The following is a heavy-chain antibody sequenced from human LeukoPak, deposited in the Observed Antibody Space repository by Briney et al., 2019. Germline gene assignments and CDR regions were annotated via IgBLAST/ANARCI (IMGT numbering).Heavy chain of an antibody. Sequence: PSQTLSLTCSVSGGSISSGGYYWSWIRQHPGKGLEWIGNIYYSGSTYYNPSLKSRVTISVDTSKNQFSLKLSSVTAADTAVYYCARERQQLGLDYWGQGTLVTVSS. D-gene: IGHD6-13*01. CDR3: ARERQQLGLDY. J-gene: IGHJ4*02. CDR1: GGSISSGGYY. V-gene: IGHV4-31*03. CDR2: IYYSGST.